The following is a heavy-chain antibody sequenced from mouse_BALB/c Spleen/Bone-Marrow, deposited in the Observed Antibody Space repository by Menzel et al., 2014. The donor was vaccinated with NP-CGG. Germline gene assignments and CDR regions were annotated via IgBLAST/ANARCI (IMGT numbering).Heavy chain of an antibody. D-gene: IGHD1-1*02. CDR1: GFNIKDTY. CDR2: IDPANGNT. V-gene: IGHV14-3*02. CDR3: ARVKLWSYAMDY. Sequence: VQLQQSGAELVKPGASVKSSCTASGFNIKDTYMHWVKQRPEQGLEWIGRIDPANGNTKYDPKFQGKATITADTCSNTAYLQLSSLTSEDTAVYYCARVKLWSYAMDYWGQGTSVTVSS. J-gene: IGHJ4*01.